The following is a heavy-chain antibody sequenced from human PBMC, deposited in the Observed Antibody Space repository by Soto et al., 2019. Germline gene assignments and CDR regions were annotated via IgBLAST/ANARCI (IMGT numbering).Heavy chain of an antibody. J-gene: IGHJ5*02. CDR2: IFSTGTT. CDR1: GGSINSAFTY. D-gene: IGHD6-13*01. Sequence: SETLSLTCTVSGGSINSAFTYWGWIRQPPGKGLEWIGAIFSTGTTYYTPSLKSRVTISVDTSKNQFSLNLSSATAADTAVYYCGLSSRSYSDWFDPWGQGTLVTVSA. CDR3: GLSSRSYSDWFDP. V-gene: IGHV4-39*01.